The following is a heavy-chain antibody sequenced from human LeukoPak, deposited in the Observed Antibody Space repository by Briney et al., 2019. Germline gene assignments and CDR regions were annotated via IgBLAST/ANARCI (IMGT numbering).Heavy chain of an antibody. CDR3: ARGYLPSFDY. CDR1: GGSISSSSYY. V-gene: IGHV4-39*07. D-gene: IGHD1-14*01. Sequence: SETLSLTCTVSGGSISSSSYYWGWIRQPPGKGLEWIGSIYYSGSTYYNPSLKSRVTISVDTSKNQFSLKLSSVTAADTAVYYCARGYLPSFDYWGQGTLVTVSS. CDR2: IYYSGST. J-gene: IGHJ4*02.